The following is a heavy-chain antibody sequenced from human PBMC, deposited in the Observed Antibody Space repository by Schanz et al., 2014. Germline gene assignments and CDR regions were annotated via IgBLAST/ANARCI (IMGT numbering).Heavy chain of an antibody. Sequence: QVQLVQSGAEVKKPGASVKVSCKASGYTFSSYGITWVRQAPGQGLEWMGIINPSGGGTSYALRFQDRVTVTRDTARSTVYMELSSLRSDDTAHYYCVIVPSRDVSFDLWGRGTLVTVSS. J-gene: IGHJ2*01. CDR3: VIVPSRDVSFDL. CDR1: GYTFSSYG. D-gene: IGHD3-16*01. V-gene: IGHV1-46*01. CDR2: INPSGGGT.